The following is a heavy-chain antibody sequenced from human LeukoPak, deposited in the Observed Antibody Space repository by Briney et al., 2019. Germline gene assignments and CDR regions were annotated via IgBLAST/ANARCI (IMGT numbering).Heavy chain of an antibody. CDR3: ARDERRFGVVVAAMNYYYYMDV. J-gene: IGHJ6*03. Sequence: GGSLRLSCAASGFTFSGSAMHWVRQASGKGLEWVGRIRSKANSYATAYAASVKGRFTISRDDSKNTAYLQMNSLRAEDTAVYYCARDERRFGVVVAAMNYYYYMDVWGKGTTVTVSS. CDR1: GFTFSGSA. V-gene: IGHV3-73*01. D-gene: IGHD2-15*01. CDR2: IRSKANSYAT.